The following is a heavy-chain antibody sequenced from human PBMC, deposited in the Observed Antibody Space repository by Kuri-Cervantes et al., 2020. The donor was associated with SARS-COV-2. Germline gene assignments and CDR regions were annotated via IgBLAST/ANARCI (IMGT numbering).Heavy chain of an antibody. V-gene: IGHV4-30-4*01. CDR2: IYYSGST. J-gene: IGHJ5*02. CDR1: GGSISSGDYY. Sequence: LRLSCTVSGGSISSGDYYWSWIRQPPGKGLEWIGYIYYSGSTYYNPSLKSRVTISVDTSKNQFSLKLSSVTAAGTAVYYCARAPSFDPWGQGTLVTVSS. CDR3: ARAPSFDP.